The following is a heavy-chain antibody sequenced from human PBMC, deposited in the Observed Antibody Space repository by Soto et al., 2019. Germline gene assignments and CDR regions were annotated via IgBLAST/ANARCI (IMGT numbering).Heavy chain of an antibody. D-gene: IGHD7-27*01. CDR3: ARDLNWAFDY. CDR2: IVPIFGTF. V-gene: IGHV1-69*01. Sequence: QVHLVQSAAEVKKPGSSVRVSCTVSGGTFGRNTIVWVRQAPEQGLECMGHIVPIFGTFKYAQKFQGGVTFTADESTTTAYMDLSSLTSEDTAVYFCARDLNWAFDYWGQGTLVTVSS. CDR1: GGTFGRNT. J-gene: IGHJ4*02.